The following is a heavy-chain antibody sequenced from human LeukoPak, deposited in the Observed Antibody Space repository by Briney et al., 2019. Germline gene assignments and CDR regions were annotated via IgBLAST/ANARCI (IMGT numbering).Heavy chain of an antibody. Sequence: PGGSLRLSRAASGFTFSSYGMHWVRQAPGKGLEWVAFIRYDGSNKYYADSVKGRFTISRDNSKNTLYLQMNSLRAEDTAVYYCAKPTVTTGGPNWFDPWGQGTLVTVSS. CDR3: AKPTVTTGGPNWFDP. CDR1: GFTFSSYG. CDR2: IRYDGSNK. V-gene: IGHV3-30*02. D-gene: IGHD4-17*01. J-gene: IGHJ5*02.